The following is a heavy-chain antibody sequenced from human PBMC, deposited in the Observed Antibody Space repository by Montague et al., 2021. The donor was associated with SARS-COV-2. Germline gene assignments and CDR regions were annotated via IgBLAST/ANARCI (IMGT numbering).Heavy chain of an antibody. CDR3: ARGEWLLSLFYYYYMDV. Sequence: SLRLSCAASGFTFSSYEMNWVRQAPGKGLEWVSYISSSGSTIYYADSVKGRFTISRDNAKDSLYLQMNSLRAEDTAVYYCARGEWLLSLFYYYYMDVWGKGTTVTVSS. CDR1: GFTFSSYE. CDR2: ISSSGSTI. D-gene: IGHD3-3*01. J-gene: IGHJ6*03. V-gene: IGHV3-48*03.